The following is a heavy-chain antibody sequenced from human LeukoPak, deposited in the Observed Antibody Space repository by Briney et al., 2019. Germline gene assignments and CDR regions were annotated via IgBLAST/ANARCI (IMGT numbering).Heavy chain of an antibody. V-gene: IGHV1-18*04. CDR3: ARDRPVLRFLEWSCMDV. CDR2: ISAYNGNT. Sequence: ASVKVSCKASGYTFTGYYMHWVRQAPGQGLEWMGWISAYNGNTNYAQKLQGRVTMTTDTSTSTAYMELRSLRSDDTAVYYCARDRPVLRFLEWSCMDVWGKGTTVTVSS. CDR1: GYTFTGYY. J-gene: IGHJ6*03. D-gene: IGHD3-3*01.